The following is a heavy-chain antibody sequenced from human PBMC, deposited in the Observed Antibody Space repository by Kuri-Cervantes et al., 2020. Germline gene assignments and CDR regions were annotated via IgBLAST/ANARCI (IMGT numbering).Heavy chain of an antibody. D-gene: IGHD1-20*01. CDR2: ISAYNGNT. Sequence: ASVKVSCKASGYTFTSYGISWVRQAPGQGLEWMGWISAYNGNTNYAQKLQGRVTMTTDTSKSTAYMELRSLRSDDTAVYYCARDLAEGGITGNHYYYGMDVWGQGTTVTVSS. J-gene: IGHJ6*02. V-gene: IGHV1-18*01. CDR1: GYTFTSYG. CDR3: ARDLAEGGITGNHYYYGMDV.